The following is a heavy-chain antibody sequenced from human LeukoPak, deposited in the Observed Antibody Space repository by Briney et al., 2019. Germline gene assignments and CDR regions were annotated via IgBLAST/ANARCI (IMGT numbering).Heavy chain of an antibody. CDR2: INPIGGST. CDR3: ARVAVAGLRWECFAR. D-gene: IGHD6-19*01. J-gene: IGHJ5*02. Sequence: ASVKVSCKASVYPLTAYHMHWLRPPPGQGLEWMGIINPIGGSTSYAQKFQGRVTVTRDTSTSAVYMELSSLRSEDTAVYYCARVAVAGLRWECFARWGQGTLVTVSS. V-gene: IGHV1-46*01. CDR1: VYPLTAYH.